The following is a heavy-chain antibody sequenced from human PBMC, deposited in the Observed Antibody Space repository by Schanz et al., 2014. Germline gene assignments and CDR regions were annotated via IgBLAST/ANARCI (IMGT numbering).Heavy chain of an antibody. CDR2: IIPILGIA. CDR3: ARGYGDSPTDF. J-gene: IGHJ4*02. Sequence: DLEQSGAEVKKPGASVTVSCKASGGTFSTYTISWVRQAPGQGLEWMGRIIPILGIANYAQKFQGRVTITADRSTSTAYMELSSLRSEDTAVYYCARGYGDSPTDFWGQGTLVTVSS. D-gene: IGHD4-17*01. V-gene: IGHV1-69*09. CDR1: GGTFSTYT.